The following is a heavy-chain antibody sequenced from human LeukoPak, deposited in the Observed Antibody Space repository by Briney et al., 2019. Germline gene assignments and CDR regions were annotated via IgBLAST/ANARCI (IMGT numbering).Heavy chain of an antibody. J-gene: IGHJ5*02. Sequence: VAAVKVSCKASGYTFTSYGIIGVRQAPGQGLEGMGWISAYNGNTNYAQNLQGTVTITTDPSTSTAYTELGSWRSDDTAVYYCARVLDDSSGYQIKHNWFDPWGQGTLVTVSS. CDR3: ARVLDDSSGYQIKHNWFDP. V-gene: IGHV1-18*01. CDR1: GYTFTSYG. CDR2: ISAYNGNT. D-gene: IGHD3-22*01.